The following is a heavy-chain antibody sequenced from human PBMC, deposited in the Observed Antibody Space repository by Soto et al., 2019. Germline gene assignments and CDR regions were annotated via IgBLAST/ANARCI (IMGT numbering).Heavy chain of an antibody. D-gene: IGHD3-10*01. CDR2: IIPLFGTP. Sequence: QVQLVQSGAEVKKPGSSVKVSCKASGGIFSTYAISWLRQAPGQGLEWMGGIIPLFGTPNYAQRFQGRVTITADESTSTAYMDLSRLRSEDTAVYYCARDRDDDGSGNYYNSIDFWGQGTLVTVAS. V-gene: IGHV1-69*01. CDR3: ARDRDDDGSGNYYNSIDF. J-gene: IGHJ4*02. CDR1: GGIFSTYA.